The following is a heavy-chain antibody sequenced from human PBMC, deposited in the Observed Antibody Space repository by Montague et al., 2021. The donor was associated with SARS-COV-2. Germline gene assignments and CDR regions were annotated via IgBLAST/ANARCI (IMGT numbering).Heavy chain of an antibody. CDR3: ASLTLGYCSSTSCYSDWFDP. V-gene: IGHV4-34*01. Sequence: ETLSLTCAVYGGSFSGYYWSWIRQPPGKGLEWIGEINHSGSTNYNPSLKSRVTISVDTSKNQFSLKLSSVTAAGTAVYYCASLTLGYCSSTSCYSDWFDPWGQGALVTVSS. J-gene: IGHJ5*02. CDR1: GGSFSGYY. D-gene: IGHD2-2*02. CDR2: INHSGST.